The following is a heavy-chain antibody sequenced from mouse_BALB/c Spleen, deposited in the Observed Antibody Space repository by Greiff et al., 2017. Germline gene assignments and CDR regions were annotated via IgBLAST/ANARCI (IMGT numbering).Heavy chain of an antibody. J-gene: IGHJ4*01. D-gene: IGHD2-1*01. CDR3: ARGNGNGAYYYAMDY. V-gene: IGHV5-6-5*01. Sequence: EVKVVESGGGLVKPGGSLKLSCAASGFTFSSYAMSWVRQTPEKRLEWVASISSGGSTYYPDSVKGRFTISRDNARNILYLQMSSLRSEDTAMYYCARGNGNGAYYYAMDYWGQGTSVTVSS. CDR1: GFTFSSYA. CDR2: ISSGGST.